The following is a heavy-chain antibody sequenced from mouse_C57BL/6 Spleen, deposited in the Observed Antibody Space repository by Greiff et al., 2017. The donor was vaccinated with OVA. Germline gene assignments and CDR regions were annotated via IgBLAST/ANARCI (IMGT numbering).Heavy chain of an antibody. J-gene: IGHJ3*01. Sequence: EVMLVESGGGLVKPGGSLKLSCAASGFTFSDYGMHWVRQAPEKGLEWVAYISSGSSTIYYADTVKGRFTISRDNAKNTLFLQMTSLRSEDTAMYYCAKGMVKGFAYWGQGTLVTVSA. D-gene: IGHD2-3*01. CDR3: AKGMVKGFAY. CDR1: GFTFSDYG. CDR2: ISSGSSTI. V-gene: IGHV5-17*01.